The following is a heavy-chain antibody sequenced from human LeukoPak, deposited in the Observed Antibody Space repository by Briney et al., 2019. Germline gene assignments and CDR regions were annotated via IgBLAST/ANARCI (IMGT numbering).Heavy chain of an antibody. J-gene: IGHJ3*01. V-gene: IGHV3-30*02. CDR3: ALLGVVIPPDTYDV. CDR1: GYTFSNYA. Sequence: GGSLRLSCSAFGYTFSNYAMHWVRQAPGKGLDWVAFIRYDGSDSYYTDSVKGRFTISRDDSKKTPYLQMNSLRTEDTAVYYCALLGVVIPPDTYDVWGQGTLVTVSS. CDR2: IRYDGSDS. D-gene: IGHD3-3*01.